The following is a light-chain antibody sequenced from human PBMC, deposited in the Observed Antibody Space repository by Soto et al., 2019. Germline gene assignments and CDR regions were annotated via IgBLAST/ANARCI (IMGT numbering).Light chain of an antibody. V-gene: IGKV1-39*01. CDR2: AAS. J-gene: IGKJ2*01. Sequence: DIQMTQSPSSLSASVGDRVTITCRASQSISSYFNWYQQKPGKAPKLLIYAASNLQSVVPSRFSGSGSGTDFTLTINSLQPEDFATYYCQQSYSTPPTFGQGTKVEIK. CDR3: QQSYSTPPT. CDR1: QSISSY.